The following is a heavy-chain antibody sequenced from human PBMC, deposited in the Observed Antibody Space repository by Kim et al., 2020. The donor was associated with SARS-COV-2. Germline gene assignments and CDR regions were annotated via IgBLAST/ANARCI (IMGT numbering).Heavy chain of an antibody. D-gene: IGHD3-16*01. J-gene: IGHJ4*02. Sequence: GNGNTIYSQKFQCRVTLTTDTSASTAYMELSFLRSEDSAVYYCLGGFYFDYWGQGTLVTVSS. CDR2: GNGNT. CDR3: LGGFYFDY. V-gene: IGHV1-3*01.